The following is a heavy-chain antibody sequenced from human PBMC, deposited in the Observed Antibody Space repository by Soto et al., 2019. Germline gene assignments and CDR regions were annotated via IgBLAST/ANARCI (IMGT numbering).Heavy chain of an antibody. V-gene: IGHV1-69*01. J-gene: IGHJ6*02. Sequence: QVQLVQSGAEVKKPGSSVRVSCKASGGSFSTHAISWVRQAPGQGLEWMGGIIPIFGTPDYAQKFQGRVTITADESTSTAYMELSSLRSEDTAVYYCARDPTDYDSFPVHYYHYGMDVWGQGTTVTVS. CDR1: GGSFSTHA. CDR3: ARDPTDYDSFPVHYYHYGMDV. D-gene: IGHD3-16*01. CDR2: IIPIFGTP.